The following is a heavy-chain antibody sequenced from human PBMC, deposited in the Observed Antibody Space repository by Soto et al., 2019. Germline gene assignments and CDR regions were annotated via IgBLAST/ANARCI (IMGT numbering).Heavy chain of an antibody. V-gene: IGHV1-69*13. CDR1: AANPSSSA. CDR2: ITPVFGIV. CDR3: ASGRITVVGSRAYYSMDV. Sequence: SVKVSCKAYAANPSSSAISWLRQAPGQGLEWVRGITPVFGIVKYAQKFQGRVTITADESTNTAYMDLGSLRSEDSAVYYCASGRITVVGSRAYYSMDVWGPGTTVTVAS. D-gene: IGHD6-19*01. J-gene: IGHJ6*02.